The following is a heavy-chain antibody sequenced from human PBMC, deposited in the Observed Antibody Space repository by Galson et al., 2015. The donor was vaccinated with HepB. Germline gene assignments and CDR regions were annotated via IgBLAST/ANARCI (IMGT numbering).Heavy chain of an antibody. D-gene: IGHD3-10*01. CDR1: GFTVSSNY. CDR3: ARENYYGSGSYYY. Sequence: SLRLSCAASGFTVSSNYMSWVRQAPGKGLEWVSIIYTDARTYYSDSVKGRFTVSRDNSKNTLYLQMDGLRAEDTAVYYCARENYYGSGSYYYWGQGTLVTVSS. J-gene: IGHJ4*02. CDR2: IYTDART. V-gene: IGHV3-53*01.